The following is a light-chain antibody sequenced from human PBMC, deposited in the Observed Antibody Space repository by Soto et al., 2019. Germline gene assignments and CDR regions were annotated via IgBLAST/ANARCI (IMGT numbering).Light chain of an antibody. J-gene: IGKJ1*01. Sequence: DIQMTQSPPTLSASVGDRVTITCRASESISRWLSWYQQKPGKAPKLLIYKASNLESGVPSRFSGSGSGTEFTLTIRNLQPDEFATYYCQQYNSYSTWNFGQGTQVEIK. CDR3: QQYNSYSTWN. V-gene: IGKV1-5*03. CDR1: ESISRW. CDR2: KAS.